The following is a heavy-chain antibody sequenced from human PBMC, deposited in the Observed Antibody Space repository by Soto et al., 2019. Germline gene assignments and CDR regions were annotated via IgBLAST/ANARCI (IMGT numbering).Heavy chain of an antibody. CDR1: SGSISSSNW. CDR2: IYHSGST. CDR3: ARRGRGYCSGGSCYPNRAGNAFDI. Sequence: SETLSLTCAVSSGSISSSNWWSWVRQPPGKGLEWIGEIYHSGSTNYNPSLKSRVTISVDKSKNQSSLKLSSVTAADTAVYYCARRGRGYCSGGSCYPNRAGNAFDIWGQGTMVTVSS. V-gene: IGHV4-4*02. J-gene: IGHJ3*02. D-gene: IGHD2-15*01.